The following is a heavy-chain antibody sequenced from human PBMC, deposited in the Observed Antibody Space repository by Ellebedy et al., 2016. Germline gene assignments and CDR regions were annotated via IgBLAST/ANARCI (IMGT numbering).Heavy chain of an antibody. J-gene: IGHJ4*02. CDR1: GASVSSGSYY. V-gene: IGHV4-61*01. Sequence: GSLRLSCTVSGASVSSGSYYWSWIRQPPGTGLEWIAYIYHSGSTNYNPSLKSRVTISVDTSKNQFSLNLSSVTAADTAVYYCARTTVVESSFDYWGQGTLVAVSS. D-gene: IGHD4-23*01. CDR2: IYHSGST. CDR3: ARTTVVESSFDY.